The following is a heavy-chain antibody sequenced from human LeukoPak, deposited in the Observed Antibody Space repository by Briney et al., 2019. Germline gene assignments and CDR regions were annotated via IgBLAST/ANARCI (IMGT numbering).Heavy chain of an antibody. J-gene: IGHJ4*02. Sequence: GVLRLSCAASGFTFSSYAMSWVRQAPGKGLEWVSAISGSGGSTYYADSVKGRFTISRDNSKNTLYLQMNSLRAEDTALYYCSKWGDYDVLTGYYDSDFWGQGTLVTVSS. V-gene: IGHV3-23*01. D-gene: IGHD3-9*01. CDR3: SKWGDYDVLTGYYDSDF. CDR2: ISGSGGST. CDR1: GFTFSSYA.